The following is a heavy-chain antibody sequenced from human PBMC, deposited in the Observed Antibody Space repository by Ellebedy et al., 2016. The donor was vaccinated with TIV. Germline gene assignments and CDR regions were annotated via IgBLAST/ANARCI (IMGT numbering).Heavy chain of an antibody. J-gene: IGHJ3*02. CDR1: GFNFGGHA. Sequence: GESLKISCAASGFNFGGHAMKWVRQAPGKGLEWVASIGSHAYSTHYADSVKGRFTISRDNSRNTLYLQMNSLRGEDTAVYFCAKDMRYTSGWGGALDIWGQGAMVTVSS. V-gene: IGHV3-23*01. CDR2: IGSHAYST. CDR3: AKDMRYTSGWGGALDI. D-gene: IGHD6-19*01.